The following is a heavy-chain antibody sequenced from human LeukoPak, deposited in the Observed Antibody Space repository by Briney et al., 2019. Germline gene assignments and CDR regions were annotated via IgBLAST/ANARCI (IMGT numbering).Heavy chain of an antibody. CDR1: GGSFSGYY. J-gene: IGHJ3*02. CDR2: IYYSGAA. Sequence: PSETLSLTCAVYGGSFSGYYWGWIRQTPGKGLEFIGSIYYSGAASHNPSLKSRVTISADTSRNQFSLNLSSVTAADTALYYCAKTRGSSWPPDAFDIWGQGTMVTVSS. CDR3: AKTRGSSWPPDAFDI. V-gene: IGHV4-34*11. D-gene: IGHD6-13*01.